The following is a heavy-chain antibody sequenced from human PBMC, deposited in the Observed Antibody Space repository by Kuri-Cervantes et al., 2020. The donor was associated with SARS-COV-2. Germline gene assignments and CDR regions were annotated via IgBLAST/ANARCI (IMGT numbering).Heavy chain of an antibody. D-gene: IGHD6-13*01. CDR1: GFTFSSYS. CDR2: ISSSSSYI. CDR3: ARGGYSSSWYSDY. V-gene: IGHV3-21*01. J-gene: IGHJ4*02. Sequence: GGSLRLSCAASGFTFSSYSMNWVRQAPGKGLEWVSSISSSSSYIYYTDSVKGRLTISRDNAKNSRYLQMNSLRAEDTAVYYCARGGYSSSWYSDYWGQGTLVTVSS.